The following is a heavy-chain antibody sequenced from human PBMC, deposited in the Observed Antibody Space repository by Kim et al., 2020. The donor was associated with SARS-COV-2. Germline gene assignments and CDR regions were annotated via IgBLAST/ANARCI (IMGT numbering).Heavy chain of an antibody. Sequence: SETPSLTCTVSGGSISSYYWSWIRQPPGKGLEWIGHIFYSGSTNYNPSLKSRVTISVDTSKNQLSLKLSSVTAADTAVYYCARGSTTPLNWFDPWGQGTLVTVSS. CDR2: IFYSGST. D-gene: IGHD4-17*01. CDR3: ARGSTTPLNWFDP. CDR1: GGSISSYY. J-gene: IGHJ5*02. V-gene: IGHV4-59*13.